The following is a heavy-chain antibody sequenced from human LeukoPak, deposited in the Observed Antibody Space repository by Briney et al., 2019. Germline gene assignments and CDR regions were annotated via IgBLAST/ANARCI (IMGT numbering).Heavy chain of an antibody. CDR2: ISSSSTTI. CDR3: ARDLYF. D-gene: IGHD2-15*01. Sequence: GGSLRLSCVVSGFTSSSYSMNWDRQAPGKGLEWISYISSSSTTIYYADSVKGRFTISRDNAKNSLYLQMNSLRDEDTAVYYCARDLYFWGQGTLVTVSS. V-gene: IGHV3-48*02. CDR1: GFTSSSYS. J-gene: IGHJ4*02.